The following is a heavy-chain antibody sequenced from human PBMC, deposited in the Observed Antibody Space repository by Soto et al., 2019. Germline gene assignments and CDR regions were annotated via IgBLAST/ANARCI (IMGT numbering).Heavy chain of an antibody. V-gene: IGHV3-21*01. Sequence: PGGSLRLSCAASGFTFSSYSMNWVRQAPGKGLEWVSSISSSSSYIYYADSVKGRFTISRDNAKNSLYLQMNSLRAEDTAVYYCARDGVGAITGTPNVQSFDYWGQGTLVTVSS. CDR2: ISSSSSYI. CDR1: GFTFSSYS. CDR3: ARDGVGAITGTPNVQSFDY. J-gene: IGHJ4*02. D-gene: IGHD1-7*01.